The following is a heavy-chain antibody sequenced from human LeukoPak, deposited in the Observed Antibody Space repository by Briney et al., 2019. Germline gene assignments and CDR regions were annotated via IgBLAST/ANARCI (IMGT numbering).Heavy chain of an antibody. CDR3: ARSWNGYYDFWSGLDY. CDR2: ISAYNGNT. J-gene: IGHJ4*02. CDR1: GYTFTSYG. V-gene: IGHV1-18*01. Sequence: GASVKVSCKASGYTFTSYGISWVRQAPGQGLEWMGWISAYNGNTNYAQKLQGRVTMTTDTSTSTAYMELRSLRSDDTAVYYCARSWNGYYDFWSGLDYWDQGTLVTVSS. D-gene: IGHD3-3*01.